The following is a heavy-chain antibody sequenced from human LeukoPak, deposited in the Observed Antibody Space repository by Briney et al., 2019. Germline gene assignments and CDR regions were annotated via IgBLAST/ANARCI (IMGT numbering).Heavy chain of an antibody. CDR1: GFTFSTYW. Sequence: GGSLGLSCAASGFTFSTYWMHWVRQVPGKGLVWVSRISSDGTNANYADSVKGRFTISRDNAKNTLYLQMHSLRAEDEAVYYCVLLSLTPGWGQGTLVTVSS. J-gene: IGHJ4*02. V-gene: IGHV3-74*01. CDR3: VLLSLTPG. CDR2: ISSDGTNA. D-gene: IGHD3-10*01.